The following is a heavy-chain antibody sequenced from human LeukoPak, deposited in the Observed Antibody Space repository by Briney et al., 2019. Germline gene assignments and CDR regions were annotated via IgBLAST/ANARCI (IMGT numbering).Heavy chain of an antibody. Sequence: GESLRISCKGSGYSFTSYWISWVRQMPGKGLEWVGRIDPSDSYTNYSPSFQGHVTISADKSISTAYLQWSSLKASDTAMYYCARPYCSGGSCYSGIDFQHWGQGTLVTVSS. CDR1: GYSFTSYW. D-gene: IGHD2-15*01. V-gene: IGHV5-10-1*01. J-gene: IGHJ1*01. CDR2: IDPSDSYT. CDR3: ARPYCSGGSCYSGIDFQH.